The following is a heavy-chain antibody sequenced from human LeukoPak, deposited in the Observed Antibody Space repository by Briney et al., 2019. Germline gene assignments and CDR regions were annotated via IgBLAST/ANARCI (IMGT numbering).Heavy chain of an antibody. CDR2: IYYSGST. J-gene: IGHJ4*02. CDR3: ARDSGYSCGFFDY. Sequence: SETLTLTCTVSGGSLRSYYLSWIRQSPGKGLEWIGYIYYSGSTDYNASLKSRLTISVDTSMHQFSLRLTSVTAADTAVYYCARDSGYSCGFFDYWGQVTGVTVSS. V-gene: IGHV4-59*01. CDR1: GGSLRSYY. D-gene: IGHD5-18*01.